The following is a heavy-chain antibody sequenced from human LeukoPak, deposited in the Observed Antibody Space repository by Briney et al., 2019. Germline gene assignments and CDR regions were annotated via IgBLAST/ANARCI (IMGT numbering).Heavy chain of an antibody. CDR3: ARREIAAPRVDY. J-gene: IGHJ4*02. Sequence: GSLRLSCAASGFTCSSYAMSWVRQAPGKGLEWIGSIYYSGSTYYNPSLKSRVTISVDTSKNQFSLKLSSVTAADTAVYYCARREIAAPRVDYWGQGTLVTVSS. CDR2: IYYSGST. CDR1: GFTCSSYA. V-gene: IGHV4-39*01. D-gene: IGHD6-6*01.